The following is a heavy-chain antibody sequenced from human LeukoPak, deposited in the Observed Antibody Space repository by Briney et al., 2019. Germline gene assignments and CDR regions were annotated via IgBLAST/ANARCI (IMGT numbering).Heavy chain of an antibody. CDR2: ISYDGSNK. J-gene: IGHJ5*02. CDR1: GFTFTNYA. CDR3: ARVRSTPLLLNNWFDP. V-gene: IGHV3-30*04. Sequence: GGSLRLSCAASGFTFTNYAMSWVRQAPGKGLEWVAVISYDGSNKYYADSVKGRFTISRDNSKNTLYLQMNSLRAEDTAVYYCARVRSTPLLLNNWFDPWGQGTLVTVSS. D-gene: IGHD2-15*01.